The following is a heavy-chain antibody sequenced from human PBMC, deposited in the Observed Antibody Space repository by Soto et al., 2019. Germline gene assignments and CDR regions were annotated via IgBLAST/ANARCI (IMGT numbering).Heavy chain of an antibody. D-gene: IGHD3-10*01. CDR3: ARLQYYYGSGAPYYFDY. CDR2: IIPIFGTA. V-gene: IGHV1-69*06. J-gene: IGHJ4*02. CDR1: GGTFSSYA. Sequence: ASVKVSCKASGGTFSSYAISWVRQAPGQGLEWMGGIIPIFGTANYAQKFQGRVTITADKSTSTAYMELSSLRSEDTAVYYCARLQYYYGSGAPYYFDYWGQGTLVTVSS.